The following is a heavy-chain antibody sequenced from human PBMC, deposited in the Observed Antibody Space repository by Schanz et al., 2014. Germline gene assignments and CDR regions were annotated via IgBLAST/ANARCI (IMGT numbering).Heavy chain of an antibody. J-gene: IGHJ6*02. CDR3: ARQRSYFYAMDV. CDR2: IYGGEAT. CDR1: GFTFSSYS. Sequence: EVQLVESGGGLVQPGGSLRLSCAASGFTFSSYSMNWVRQAPGKGLEWVSVIYGGEATFYADSVKGRFTISRDSAKNSLYLQMNSLRAEDTAVYYCARQRSYFYAMDVWGQGTTVTVSS. V-gene: IGHV3-66*04.